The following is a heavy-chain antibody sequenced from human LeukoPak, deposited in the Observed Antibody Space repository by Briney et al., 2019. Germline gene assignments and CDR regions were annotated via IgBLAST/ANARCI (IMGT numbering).Heavy chain of an antibody. CDR2: ISSSSSYT. V-gene: IGHV3-21*05. CDR3: ASFYGSGSLDY. CDR1: GFTFSSYG. D-gene: IGHD3-10*01. Sequence: PGGSLRLSCGASGFTFSSYGMHWVRQAPGKGLEWVSYISSSSSYTNYADSVKGRFTISRDNAKNSLYLQMNSLRAEDTAVYYCASFYGSGSLDYWGQGTLVTVSS. J-gene: IGHJ4*02.